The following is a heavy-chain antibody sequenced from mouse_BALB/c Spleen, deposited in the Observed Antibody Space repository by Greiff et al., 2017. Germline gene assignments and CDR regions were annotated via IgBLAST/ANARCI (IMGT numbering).Heavy chain of an antibody. CDR1: GFTFSSYG. V-gene: IGHV5-6*01. J-gene: IGHJ4*01. CDR3: ARHDYYYGSSHPQYYAMDY. Sequence: EVHLVESGGDLVKPGGSLKLSCAASGFTFSSYGMSWVHQTPDKRLEWVATISSGGSYTYYPDSVKGRFTISRDNAKNTLYLQMSSLKSEDTAMYYCARHDYYYGSSHPQYYAMDYWGQGTSVTVSS. D-gene: IGHD1-1*01. CDR2: ISSGGSYT.